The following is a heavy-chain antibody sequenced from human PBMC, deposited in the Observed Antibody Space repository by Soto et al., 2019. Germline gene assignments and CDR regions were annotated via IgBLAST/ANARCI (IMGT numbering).Heavy chain of an antibody. CDR2: IYYSGST. CDR1: GGSISSSSYY. J-gene: IGHJ4*02. Sequence: SETLSLTCTVSGGSISSSSYYWGWIRQPPGKGLEWIGSIYYSGSTYYNPSLKSRVTISVDTSKNQFSLKLSSVTAADTAVYYCARPNGSGSYPGYYFDYWGQGTLVTVSS. D-gene: IGHD3-10*01. CDR3: ARPNGSGSYPGYYFDY. V-gene: IGHV4-39*01.